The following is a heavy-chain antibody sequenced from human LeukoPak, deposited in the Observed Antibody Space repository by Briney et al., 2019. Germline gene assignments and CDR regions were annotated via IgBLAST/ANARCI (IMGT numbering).Heavy chain of an antibody. CDR3: ARDLGYYYDSSGSY. CDR2: ISSSSSTI. D-gene: IGHD3-22*01. J-gene: IGHJ4*02. V-gene: IGHV3-48*02. CDR1: GFTFSSYA. Sequence: GGSLRLSCAASGFTFSSYAVSWVRQAPGKGLEWVSYISSSSSTIYYADSVKGRFTISRDNAKNSLYLQMNSLRDEDTAVYYCARDLGYYYDSSGSYWGQGTLVTVSS.